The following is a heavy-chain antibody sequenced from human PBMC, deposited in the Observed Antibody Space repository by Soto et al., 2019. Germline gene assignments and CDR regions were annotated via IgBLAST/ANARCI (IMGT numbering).Heavy chain of an antibody. J-gene: IGHJ6*02. D-gene: IGHD6-13*01. V-gene: IGHV4-39*01. Sequence: SETLSLTCTVSGGSISSSSYYWGWIRQPPGKGLEWIGSIYYSGSTYYNPSLKSRVTISVDTSKNQFSLKLSSVTAADTAVYYCARPGIAAAGNYYYYYGMDVWGQGTTVTVSS. CDR1: GGSISSSSYY. CDR2: IYYSGST. CDR3: ARPGIAAAGNYYYYYGMDV.